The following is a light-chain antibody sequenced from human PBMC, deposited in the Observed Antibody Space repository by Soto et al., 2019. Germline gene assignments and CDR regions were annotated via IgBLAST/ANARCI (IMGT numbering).Light chain of an antibody. CDR1: HSVSRSY. V-gene: IGKV3-20*01. J-gene: IGKJ1*01. CDR3: QQYGSSRT. CDR2: GAS. Sequence: ELLLTQSPATLSLSPGESATLSWRASHSVSRSYLAWYQQKPCQAPRRLVYGASSRATGIQDRFSGSGSGTEFTLTIRRLEPEDFAVYDCQQYGSSRTFGQGTKVDIK.